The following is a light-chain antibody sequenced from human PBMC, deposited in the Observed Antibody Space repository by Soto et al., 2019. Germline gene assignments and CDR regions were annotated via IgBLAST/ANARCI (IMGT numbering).Light chain of an antibody. J-gene: IGKJ1*01. CDR2: GAS. V-gene: IGKV3-15*01. CDR1: QSISSN. CDR3: QQYKNWLTWT. Sequence: ERVMTQSPATLSVSPGERATVSCRASQSISSNLAWYQQKPGQAPRLLIYGASTRATGIPARFSGSGSGTEFTLTISSLQSEDFAVYYCQQYKNWLTWTFGQGTKVDIK.